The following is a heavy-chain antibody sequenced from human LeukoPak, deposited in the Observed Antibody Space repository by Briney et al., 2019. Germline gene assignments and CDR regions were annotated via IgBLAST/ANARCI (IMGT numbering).Heavy chain of an antibody. D-gene: IGHD6-25*01. V-gene: IGHV3-48*03. J-gene: IGHJ6*04. CDR2: ISASGTLT. CDR3: ARDGTPNYSTGWVYMDV. CDR1: GFSFSSYE. Sequence: GGSLRLSCAASGFSFSSYEMNWVRQAPGKGLEWISYISASGTLTHYAGSVEGRFTISRDNAKNSLFLQMNSLRGEDTAVYYCARDGTPNYSTGWVYMDVWGKGTTVTISS.